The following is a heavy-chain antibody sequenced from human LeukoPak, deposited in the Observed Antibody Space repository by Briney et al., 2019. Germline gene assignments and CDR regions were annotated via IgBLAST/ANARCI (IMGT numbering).Heavy chain of an antibody. V-gene: IGHV3-23*01. CDR3: AKDFPSDRHSDDSSGYYDY. D-gene: IGHD3-22*01. Sequence: PGGSLRLSCAASGFTFSSYAMSWVRQAPGKGLEWVSAISGSGGSTYYADSVKGRFTISRDNSKNTVYLQMNSLRAEDTAVYHCAKDFPSDRHSDDSSGYYDYWGQGTLVTVSS. CDR1: GFTFSSYA. J-gene: IGHJ4*02. CDR2: ISGSGGST.